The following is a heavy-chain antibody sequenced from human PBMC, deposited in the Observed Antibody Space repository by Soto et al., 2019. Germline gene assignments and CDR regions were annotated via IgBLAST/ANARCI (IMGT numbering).Heavy chain of an antibody. CDR2: IYHSGST. CDR1: GGSVTNSNW. J-gene: IGHJ4*02. CDR3: ARLSPWTGVDY. Sequence: PSETLSLTCTVSGGSVTNSNWWSWVRQPPGKGLEWIGEIYHSGSTNYNPSLQSRVTISLDKSKNQFSLKLISVTAADTAVYYCARLSPWTGVDYWGQGTLVTVSS. D-gene: IGHD1-1*01. V-gene: IGHV4-4*02.